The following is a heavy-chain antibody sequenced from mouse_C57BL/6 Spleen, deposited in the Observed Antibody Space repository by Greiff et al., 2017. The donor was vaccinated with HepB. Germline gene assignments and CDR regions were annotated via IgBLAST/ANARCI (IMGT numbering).Heavy chain of an antibody. V-gene: IGHV3-1*01. CDR3: ARGGYDVSAWFAY. Sequence: EVQLQESGPGMVKPSQSLSLTCTVTGYSITSGYDWHWIRHFPGNKLEWMGYISYSGSTNYNPSLKSRISITHDTSKNHFFLKLNSVTTEDTATYYCARGGYDVSAWFAYWGQGTLVTVSA. J-gene: IGHJ3*01. CDR2: ISYSGST. CDR1: GYSITSGYD. D-gene: IGHD2-2*01.